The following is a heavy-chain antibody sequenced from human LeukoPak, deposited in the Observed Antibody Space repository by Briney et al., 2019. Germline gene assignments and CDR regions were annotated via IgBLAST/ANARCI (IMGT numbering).Heavy chain of an antibody. Sequence: PGGSLRLSCAASAFIFSGYSMNWVRQAPGKGLEWVSYISPSATTIYYADSVKGRFTISRDNAKNSLYLQMNSLRAEDTAVYYCAREYSSSSGRSFDYWGQGTLVTVSS. CDR3: AREYSSSSGRSFDY. CDR2: ISPSATTI. V-gene: IGHV3-48*01. CDR1: AFIFSGYS. D-gene: IGHD6-6*01. J-gene: IGHJ4*02.